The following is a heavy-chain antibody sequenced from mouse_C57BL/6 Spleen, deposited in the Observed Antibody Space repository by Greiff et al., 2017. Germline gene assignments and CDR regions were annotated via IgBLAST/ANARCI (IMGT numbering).Heavy chain of an antibody. CDR3: TRDRDSSGCLDY. J-gene: IGHJ2*01. CDR2: IDPGNSDT. Sequence: EVQLQQSGTVLARPGASVKMSCKTSGYTFTSYWMHWVKQRPGQGLEWIGAIDPGNSDTSYNQKFKGKAKLTAVTSASTAYMELSSLTNEDSAVYYCTRDRDSSGCLDYWGQGTTLTVSS. D-gene: IGHD3-2*02. CDR1: GYTFTSYW. V-gene: IGHV1-5*01.